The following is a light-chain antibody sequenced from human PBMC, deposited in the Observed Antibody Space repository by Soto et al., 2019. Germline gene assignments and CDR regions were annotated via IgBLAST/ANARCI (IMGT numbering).Light chain of an antibody. CDR2: AAS. CDR1: QGISNP. J-gene: IGKJ3*01. CDR3: QKYNTAPPT. V-gene: IGKV1-27*01. Sequence: DIQMTQSPSSLSASVRDKVTITCRASQGISNPLAWYQQRPGGVPKLLIYAASTLQSGVPSRFSGSGSGTNFTLIISSLQPEDVATYYCQKYNTAPPTFGPGT.